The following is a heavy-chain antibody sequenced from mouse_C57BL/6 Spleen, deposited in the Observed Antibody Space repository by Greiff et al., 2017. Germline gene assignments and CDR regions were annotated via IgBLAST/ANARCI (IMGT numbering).Heavy chain of an antibody. CDR2: INPNNGGT. CDR3: ARCFTAVGPWFAY. D-gene: IGHD1-1*01. Sequence: EVQLQQSGPELVKPGASVKMSCKASGYTFTDYNMHWVKQSHGKSLEWIGNINPNNGGTSYNQKFKGKATLTVNKYSSTAYMELRRLTSEDSAVYYCARCFTAVGPWFAYWGQGTLVTVSA. CDR1: GYTFTDYN. V-gene: IGHV1-22*01. J-gene: IGHJ3*01.